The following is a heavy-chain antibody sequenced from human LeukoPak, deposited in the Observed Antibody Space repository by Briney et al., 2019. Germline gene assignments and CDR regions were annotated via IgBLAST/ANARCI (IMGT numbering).Heavy chain of an antibody. D-gene: IGHD3-22*01. CDR1: GVSISSYY. Sequence: SETLSLTCTVSGVSISSYYWSWIRQPPGKGLEWIGYIYYSGSTNYNPSLKSRVTISVDTSRNQFSLKLSSVTAADTAVYYCARDYYDSSGYYPQYYFDYWGQGTLVTVSS. V-gene: IGHV4-59*01. CDR3: ARDYYDSSGYYPQYYFDY. J-gene: IGHJ4*02. CDR2: IYYSGST.